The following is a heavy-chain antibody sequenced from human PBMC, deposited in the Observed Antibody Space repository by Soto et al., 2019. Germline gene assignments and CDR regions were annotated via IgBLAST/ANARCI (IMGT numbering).Heavy chain of an antibody. CDR2: ISSSGSTI. CDR1: GFTFSSYE. D-gene: IGHD6-19*01. J-gene: IGHJ4*02. CDR3: ARPLTDRAKYSSGWFGY. V-gene: IGHV3-48*03. Sequence: GGSLRLSCAASGFTFSSYEMNWVRQAPGKGLEWVSYISSSGSTIYYADSVKGRFTISRDNAKNSLYLQMNSLRAEDTAVYYCARPLTDRAKYSSGWFGYWGQGTLVTVSS.